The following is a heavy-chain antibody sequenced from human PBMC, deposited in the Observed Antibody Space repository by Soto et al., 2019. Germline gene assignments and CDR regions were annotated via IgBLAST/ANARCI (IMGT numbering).Heavy chain of an antibody. CDR1: GVTLRGYY. J-gene: IGHJ6*02. CDR2: IYYRGST. V-gene: IGHV4-59*01. Sequence: TSETLSLTCHVSGVTLRGYYWNWIRQPPGKTLELVWSIYYRGSTNYNPPLKSRVTMSVDTSKNLFSLKVNSVTAADTAVYYCARQQLLPYYYALDVWGQGTTVTVSS. CDR3: ARQQLLPYYYALDV. D-gene: IGHD6-13*01.